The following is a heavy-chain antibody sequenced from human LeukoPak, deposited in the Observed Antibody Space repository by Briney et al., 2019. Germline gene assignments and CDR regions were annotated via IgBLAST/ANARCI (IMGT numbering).Heavy chain of an antibody. Sequence: GRSLRLSCAASGFTFSSYAMHWVRQAPGKGLEWVAVISYDGSNKYYAASVKGRITISRDNFKNTQYLQMNSLRAEDTAVYYCARDRGYCSGGSCRSSGGMDVWGQGTTVTVSS. J-gene: IGHJ6*02. CDR1: GFTFSSYA. CDR3: ARDRGYCSGGSCRSSGGMDV. V-gene: IGHV3-30-3*01. CDR2: ISYDGSNK. D-gene: IGHD2-15*01.